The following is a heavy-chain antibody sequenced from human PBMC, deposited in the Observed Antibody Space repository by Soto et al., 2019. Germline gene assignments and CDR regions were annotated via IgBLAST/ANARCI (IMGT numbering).Heavy chain of an antibody. CDR3: ARDLSSFYYYYYGMDV. Sequence: ASVKVSCKASGYTFTSYGISWVRQAPGQGLEWMGWISAYNGNTNYAQKLQGRVTMTTDTSTSTAYMELRSLRSDDTAVYYCARDLSSFYYYYYGMDVWGQGTTVTVSS. CDR1: GYTFTSYG. CDR2: ISAYNGNT. V-gene: IGHV1-18*01. J-gene: IGHJ6*02. D-gene: IGHD2-15*01.